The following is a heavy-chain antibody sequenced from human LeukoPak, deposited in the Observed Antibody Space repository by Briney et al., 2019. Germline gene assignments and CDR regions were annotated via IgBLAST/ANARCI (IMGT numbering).Heavy chain of an antibody. CDR3: ARAVIRGIHFDY. CDR1: GYTFTDYY. CDR2: INPNSGDT. D-gene: IGHD3-10*01. J-gene: IGHJ4*02. V-gene: IGHV1-2*06. Sequence: AAVNVSCKASGYTFTDYYVHWVRQAPGQGLEWMGRINPNSGDTNHAQKFQGRVTMTRDTSISTAYMELSSLRSDDTAVYYCARAVIRGIHFDYWGQGALVTVSS.